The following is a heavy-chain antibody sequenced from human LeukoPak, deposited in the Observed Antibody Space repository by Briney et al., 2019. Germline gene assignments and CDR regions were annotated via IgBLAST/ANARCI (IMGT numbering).Heavy chain of an antibody. CDR1: GYTFSNNA. V-gene: IGHV3-23*01. D-gene: IGHD3-22*01. J-gene: IGHJ4*02. CDR2: ISGSGSNT. Sequence: GGSLRLSCAASGYTFSNNAMSWVRQAPGKGLEWVSGISGSGSNTCYADSVKGRFIISRDNSKNTLYLQMNSLRAEDTAVYYCGRGYPYYFDHWGQGTLVTVSS. CDR3: GRGYPYYFDH.